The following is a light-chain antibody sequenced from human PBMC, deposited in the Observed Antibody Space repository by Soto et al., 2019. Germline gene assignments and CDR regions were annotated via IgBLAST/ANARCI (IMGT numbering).Light chain of an antibody. CDR2: GAS. Sequence: EIVLTQSPGTLSLSPGERATLSCRASQSITNNYLAWYQQKPGRAHRLLIYGASSRATGIPDRFSGSGSGTDFPLTISRLEPEDFAMYYCQQYGSLVTFGGGTKVEIK. V-gene: IGKV3-20*01. CDR3: QQYGSLVT. CDR1: QSITNNY. J-gene: IGKJ4*01.